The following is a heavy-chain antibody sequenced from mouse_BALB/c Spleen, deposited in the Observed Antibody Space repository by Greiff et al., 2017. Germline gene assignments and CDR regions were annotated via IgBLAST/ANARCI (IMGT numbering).Heavy chain of an antibody. D-gene: IGHD4-1*01. CDR3: ASKLAFAY. CDR2: ISYSGST. CDR1: GYSITSDYA. V-gene: IGHV3-2*02. J-gene: IGHJ3*01. Sequence: EVQLQESGPGLVKPSQSLSLTCTVTGYSITSDYAWNWIRQFPGNKLECMGYISYSGSTSYNPSLKSRISITRDTSKNQFFLQLNSVTTEDTATYYCASKLAFAYWGQGTLVTVSA.